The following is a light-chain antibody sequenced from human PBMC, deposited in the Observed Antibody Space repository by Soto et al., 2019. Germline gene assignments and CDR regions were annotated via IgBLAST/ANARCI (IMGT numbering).Light chain of an antibody. J-gene: IGKJ3*01. CDR3: QQLKSYPLT. CDR2: AAS. CDR1: QGISSY. V-gene: IGKV1-9*01. Sequence: DIQLTQSPSFLSASVGDRVTITCRASQGISSYLAWYQQKPGKAPKLLIYAASTLQSGVPSRFRGSGSGTEFTLTISSLQPEDFATDYCQQLKSYPLTFGPGTKVDIK.